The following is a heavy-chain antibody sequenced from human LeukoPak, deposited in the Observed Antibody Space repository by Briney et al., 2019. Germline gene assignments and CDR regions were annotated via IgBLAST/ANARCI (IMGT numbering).Heavy chain of an antibody. V-gene: IGHV3-30*18. CDR1: GFTFSSYG. J-gene: IGHJ4*02. Sequence: GGSLRLSCAASGFTFSSYGMHWVRQAPGKGLEWVAVISYDGSNKYYADSVKGRFTISRDNSKNTLYLQMNSLRAEDTAVYYCAKDTHPPLGGMDYWGQGTLVTVSS. D-gene: IGHD1-14*01. CDR3: AKDTHPPLGGMDY. CDR2: ISYDGSNK.